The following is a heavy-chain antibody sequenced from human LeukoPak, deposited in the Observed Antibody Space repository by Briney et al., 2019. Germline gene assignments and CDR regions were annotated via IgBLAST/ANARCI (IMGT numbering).Heavy chain of an antibody. J-gene: IGHJ1*01. D-gene: IGHD3-10*01. V-gene: IGHV4-59*08. Sequence: SETLSLTCAVSGDSIRSYYWSWIRQPPGKGLERIGYIYNSGSTNYNPSLKSRVTISVDTSKNQFSLKLSSVTAADTAVYYCAIGVSSFQHWGQGTLVTVSS. CDR3: AIGVSSFQH. CDR1: GDSIRSYY. CDR2: IYNSGST.